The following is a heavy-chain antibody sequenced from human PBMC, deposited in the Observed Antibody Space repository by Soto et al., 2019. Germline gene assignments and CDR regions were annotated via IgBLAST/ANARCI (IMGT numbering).Heavy chain of an antibody. CDR1: GGSISNSDYF. V-gene: IGHV4-39*01. D-gene: IGHD1-1*01. CDR2: ISHTGSP. CDR3: ASQLESTTYFDY. Sequence: SETLSLTCTVSGGSISNSDYFWALMRQPPGKGLEWVGTISHTGSPRYNPSLKSRVTISVDTSKNQFSLRLPSVTAADTAVFYCASQLESTTYFDYWGRGTLVTVSS. J-gene: IGHJ4*02.